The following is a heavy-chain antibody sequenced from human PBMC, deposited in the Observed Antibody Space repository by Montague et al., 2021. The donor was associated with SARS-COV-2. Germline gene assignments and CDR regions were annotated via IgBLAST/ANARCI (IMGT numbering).Heavy chain of an antibody. CDR2: ISDSGST. J-gene: IGHJ4*02. CDR1: GGSISSFY. CDR3: ARHYSATLPAVY. D-gene: IGHD2-15*01. Sequence: SETLPLTCTVSGGSISSFYWSWFRQPPGKGLEWIGYISDSGSTNYNPSLTNRVTMSVDTSKNQFSLKVNSVTAADTAVYYCARHYSATLPAVYWGQGTLVTVSS. V-gene: IGHV4-59*08.